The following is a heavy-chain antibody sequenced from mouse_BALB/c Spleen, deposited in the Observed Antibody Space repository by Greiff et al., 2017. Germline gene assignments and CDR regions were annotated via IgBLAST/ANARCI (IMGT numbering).Heavy chain of an antibody. CDR3: ARGGYDGYWYFDV. J-gene: IGHJ1*01. Sequence: QVQLKESGAELMKPGASVKISCKATGYTFSSYWIEWVKQRPGHGLEWIGEILPGSGSTNYNEKFKGKATFTADTSSNTAYMQLSSLTSEDSAVYYCARGGYDGYWYFDVWGAGTTVTVSS. D-gene: IGHD2-2*01. CDR1: GYTFSSYW. CDR2: ILPGSGST. V-gene: IGHV1-9*01.